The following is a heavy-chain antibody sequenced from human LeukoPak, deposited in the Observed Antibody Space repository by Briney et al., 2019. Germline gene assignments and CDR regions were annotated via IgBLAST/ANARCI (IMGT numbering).Heavy chain of an antibody. V-gene: IGHV4-34*01. CDR3: ARVIAVAGTKYFDY. D-gene: IGHD6-13*01. CDR1: GGPFSGYY. CDR2: INHSGSS. Sequence: QPSETLSLTCAVYGGPFSGYYWSWIRQPPGKGLEWIGEINHSGSSNYNPSLKSRVTISVDTSKNQLSLKLSSVTAADTAVYYCARVIAVAGTKYFDYWGQGTLVTVSS. J-gene: IGHJ4*02.